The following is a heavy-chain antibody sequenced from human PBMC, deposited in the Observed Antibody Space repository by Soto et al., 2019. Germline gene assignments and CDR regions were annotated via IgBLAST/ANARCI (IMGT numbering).Heavy chain of an antibody. V-gene: IGHV3-23*01. CDR3: AKWHKYYYDSRGFSGFDC. J-gene: IGHJ4*02. D-gene: IGHD3-22*01. CDR2: MSGGGETT. Sequence: EVQLLESGGGLVQPGGSLRLSCAASGLTFSRYAMTWVRQARGKGLEWVSAMSGGGETTYYADSVKGRFTISRDNSRNILYLQMNSLRAADTAAYSCAKWHKYYYDSRGFSGFDCWGRGTLVTVSS. CDR1: GLTFSRYA.